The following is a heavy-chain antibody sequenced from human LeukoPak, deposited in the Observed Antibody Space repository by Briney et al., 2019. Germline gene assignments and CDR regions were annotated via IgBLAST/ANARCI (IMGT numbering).Heavy chain of an antibody. CDR2: IIPLFGPP. J-gene: IGHJ1*01. V-gene: IGHV1-69*13. CDR1: GGTFSSFA. CDR3: ATHAEWRYDSSGYEEYFQH. Sequence: GASVKVSCKTSGGTFSSFAINWVRHAPGQGLEWMGGIIPLFGPPNYAQKFQGRVTITPDASTSTVYMELSSLRSEDTAVYYCATHAEWRYDSSGYEEYFQHWGQGTLVTVSS. D-gene: IGHD3-22*01.